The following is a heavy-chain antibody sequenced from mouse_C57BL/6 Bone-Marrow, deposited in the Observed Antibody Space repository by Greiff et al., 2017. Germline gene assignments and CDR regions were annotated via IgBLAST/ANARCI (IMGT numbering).Heavy chain of an antibody. Sequence: EVQVVESGGGLVKPGGSLKLSCAASGFTFSDYGMHWVRQAPEKGLEWVAYISSGSSTIYYADTVKGRFTISRDNAKNTLFLQMTSLKSEYTAMYYCARGGYPHYYAMDYWGQGTSVTVSS. CDR3: ARGGYPHYYAMDY. CDR2: ISSGSSTI. V-gene: IGHV5-17*01. D-gene: IGHD2-2*01. CDR1: GFTFSDYG. J-gene: IGHJ4*01.